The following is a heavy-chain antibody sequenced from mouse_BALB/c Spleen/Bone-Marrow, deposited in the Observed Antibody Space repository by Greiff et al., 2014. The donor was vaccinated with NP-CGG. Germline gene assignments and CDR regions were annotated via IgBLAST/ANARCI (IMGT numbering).Heavy chain of an antibody. D-gene: IGHD1-1*01. CDR2: INPNNGAT. Sequence: EVQLQQSGPELVKPGASVKISCKTSGYTFTESTINWVKQSHGKSLEWIGGINPNNGATGYNQKFKCKATLTGDKSSSTAYLEPRSLTSDDSAVYNWARRDYGPAWFTYWGQGTLVTVSA. J-gene: IGHJ3*01. CDR1: GYTFTEST. V-gene: IGHV1-18*01. CDR3: ARRDYGPAWFTY.